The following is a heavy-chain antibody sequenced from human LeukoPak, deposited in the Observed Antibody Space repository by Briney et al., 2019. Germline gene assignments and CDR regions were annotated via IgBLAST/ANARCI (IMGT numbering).Heavy chain of an antibody. CDR1: GFTFSSYG. CDR3: AKDGAVGANKYYFDY. D-gene: IGHD1-26*01. J-gene: IGHJ4*02. Sequence: PGGSLRLSCAASGFTFSSYGMHWVRQAPGKGLEWVAVISYDGSNKYYADSVKGRFTISRDNSKNTLYLQMNSLRAEDTAVYYCAKDGAVGANKYYFDYWGQGTLVTVSS. CDR2: ISYDGSNK. V-gene: IGHV3-30*18.